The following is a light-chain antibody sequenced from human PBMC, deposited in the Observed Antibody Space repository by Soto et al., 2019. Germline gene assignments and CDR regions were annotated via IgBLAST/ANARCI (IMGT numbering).Light chain of an antibody. V-gene: IGLV2-14*01. Sequence: QSALTQSASVSGSPGQSITISCIGTTSDVGGYNYVSWYQQHPGKAPKLMIYEVSNRPSGVSNRFSGSKSGNTASLTISGLQAEDEADYYCSSYTSSSTRVFGTGTKLIVL. CDR3: SSYTSSSTRV. J-gene: IGLJ1*01. CDR2: EVS. CDR1: TSDVGGYNY.